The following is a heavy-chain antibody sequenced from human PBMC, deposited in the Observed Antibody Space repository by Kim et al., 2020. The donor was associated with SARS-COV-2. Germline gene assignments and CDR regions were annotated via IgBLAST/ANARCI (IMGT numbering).Heavy chain of an antibody. J-gene: IGHJ5*02. Sequence: GNTKYSQKFQGRVTITRDTSASTAYMELSSLRSEDTAVYYCARSQAWFDPWGQGTLVTVSS. CDR2: GNT. CDR3: ARSQAWFDP. V-gene: IGHV1-3*01.